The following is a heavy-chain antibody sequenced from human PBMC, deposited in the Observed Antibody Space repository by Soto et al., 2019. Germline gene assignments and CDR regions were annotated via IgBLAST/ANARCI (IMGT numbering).Heavy chain of an antibody. Sequence: GASVKVSCKASGGTFSSYAISWVRQAPGQGLEWMGGIIPIFGTANYAQKFQGRVTITADESTSTAYMELSSLRSEDTAVYYCARQGDHDFWSGPGLTDFYDMDVWGQGTTVTVSS. CDR3: ARQGDHDFWSGPGLTDFYDMDV. D-gene: IGHD3-3*01. J-gene: IGHJ6*02. CDR1: GGTFSSYA. V-gene: IGHV1-69*13. CDR2: IIPIFGTA.